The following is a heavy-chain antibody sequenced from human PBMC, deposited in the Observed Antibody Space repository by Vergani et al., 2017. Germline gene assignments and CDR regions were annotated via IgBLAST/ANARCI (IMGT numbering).Heavy chain of an antibody. D-gene: IGHD3-10*01. J-gene: IGHJ4*02. CDR2: VSFRGDT. V-gene: IGHV4-59*02. CDR1: GASVNSYY. CDR3: ARSRIYYGAGSPDY. Sequence: QVKLQESGPGLVKPSETLSLTCTVPGASVNSYYWSWIRQPPGKGLEWMGYVSFRGDTLYDPSVKGRITISLNTSSNQFSLYLTSVTAADTAVYYCARSRIYYGAGSPDYWGQGTLVTVSS.